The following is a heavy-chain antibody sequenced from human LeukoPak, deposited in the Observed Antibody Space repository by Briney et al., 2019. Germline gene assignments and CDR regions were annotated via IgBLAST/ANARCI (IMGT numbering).Heavy chain of an antibody. CDR1: GFTVSSNY. V-gene: IGHV3-21*01. D-gene: IGHD6-13*01. CDR3: SWSPYDAFDI. CDR2: ISSRSSYI. J-gene: IGHJ3*02. Sequence: GGSLRLSCAASGFTVSSNYMSWVRQAPGKGLEWVSSISSRSSYIYYADSVKGRFTISRDNAKNSLYLQMNSLRAEDTAVYAGSWSPYDAFDIWGQGTMVSVSS.